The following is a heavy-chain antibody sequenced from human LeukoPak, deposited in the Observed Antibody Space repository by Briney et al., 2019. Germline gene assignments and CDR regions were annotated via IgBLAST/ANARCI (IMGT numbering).Heavy chain of an antibody. CDR1: GFTFSNYW. CDR2: ISSDGSTT. V-gene: IGHV3-74*01. Sequence: PGGSLRLSCAASGFTFSNYWMYWVRQAPGEGLVWVSRISSDGSTTANADSVRGRFTISRDNTKSTLYLQMNRLRAEDTAVYFCARSRHDGWFDPWGQGTLVTVSS. D-gene: IGHD2-2*01. CDR3: ARSRHDGWFDP. J-gene: IGHJ5*02.